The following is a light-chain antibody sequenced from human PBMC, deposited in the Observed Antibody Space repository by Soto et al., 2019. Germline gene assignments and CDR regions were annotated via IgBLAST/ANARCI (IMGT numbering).Light chain of an antibody. V-gene: IGLV1-40*01. J-gene: IGLJ3*02. CDR3: QSYDSSLSGWV. Sequence: QSVLTQPPSVSGAPGQRVTISGTGSSSNIGAGYDVHWYQQLPGTAPKLLISGNSNRPSGVPDRFSGSKSGTSASLAITGLQAEDEADYYCQSYDSSLSGWVFGGGTTLTVL. CDR1: SSNIGAGYD. CDR2: GNS.